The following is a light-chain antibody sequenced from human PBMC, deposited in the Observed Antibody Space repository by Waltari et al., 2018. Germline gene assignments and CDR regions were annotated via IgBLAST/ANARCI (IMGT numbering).Light chain of an antibody. CDR3: NSRDSSGNHLMV. J-gene: IGLJ2*01. CDR2: GKH. CDR1: SLRSYY. Sequence: SSELTQDPAVSVALGQTVRITCQGDSLRSYYASWYQQKPGQAPVLVIYGKHNRPSGIPDRFSGSSSGNTASLTITGAQAEDEADYYCNSRDSSGNHLMVFGGGTKLTVL. V-gene: IGLV3-19*01.